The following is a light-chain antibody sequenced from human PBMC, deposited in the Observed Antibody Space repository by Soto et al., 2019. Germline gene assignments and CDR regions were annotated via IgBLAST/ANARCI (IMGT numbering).Light chain of an antibody. CDR2: GVS. J-gene: IGKJ1*01. V-gene: IGKV3-20*01. Sequence: EIVLTQSPGTLSLSPGERATLSCRASQTVSGSHLAWYQQKRGQAPRLLIYGVSSRATGIPDRFSGSGSGTDFTLTISRLEPEDFAVYYRQQFGSSPWTFGQGAKVEI. CDR3: QQFGSSPWT. CDR1: QTVSGSH.